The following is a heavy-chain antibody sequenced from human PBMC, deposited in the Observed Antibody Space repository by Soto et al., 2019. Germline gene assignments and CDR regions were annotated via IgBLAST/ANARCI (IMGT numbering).Heavy chain of an antibody. V-gene: IGHV3-66*01. CDR1: GFTVSSNY. CDR3: ARGLLAFDY. J-gene: IGHJ4*02. CDR2: IYSGGST. Sequence: PGGSLRLSSAASGFTVSSNYMSWVRQAPGKGLEWVSVIYSGGSTYYADSVKGRFTISRDNSKNTLYLQMNSLRAEDTAVYYCARGLLAFDYWGQGTLVTVSS. D-gene: IGHD2-8*02.